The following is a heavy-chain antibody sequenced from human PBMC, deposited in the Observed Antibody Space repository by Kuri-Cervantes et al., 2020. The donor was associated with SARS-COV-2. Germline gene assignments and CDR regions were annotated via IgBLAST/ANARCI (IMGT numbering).Heavy chain of an antibody. D-gene: IGHD3-3*01. CDR2: FDPEDGET. J-gene: IGHJ3*02. Sequence: ASVKVSCKVSGYTLTELSMHWVRQAPGKGLEWMGGFDPEDGETIYAQKFQGRVTMTEDTSTDTAYMELSSLRSEDTAVYYCAGRDYDSYAFDIWGQGTMVTVSS. CDR3: AGRDYDSYAFDI. CDR1: GYTLTELS. V-gene: IGHV1-24*01.